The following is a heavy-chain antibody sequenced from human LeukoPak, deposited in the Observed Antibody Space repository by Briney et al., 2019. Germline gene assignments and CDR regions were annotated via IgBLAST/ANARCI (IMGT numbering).Heavy chain of an antibody. CDR3: AKNRHDVYIWGPTSYYYYGMDA. Sequence: GGSLRLSCAASGFAMSTYWMSWLRQAPGKGPEWVAHIKQDGSETYYVESVKGRFTISRDNSENTLYMQMTSRRTEDTAVYYSAKNRHDVYIWGPTSYYYYGMDARGQGTTVTVSS. CDR1: GFAMSTYW. CDR2: IKQDGSET. V-gene: IGHV3-7*01. J-gene: IGHJ6*02. D-gene: IGHD3-16*01.